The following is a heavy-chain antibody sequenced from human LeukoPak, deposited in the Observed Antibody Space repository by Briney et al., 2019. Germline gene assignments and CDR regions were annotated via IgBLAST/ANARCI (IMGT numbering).Heavy chain of an antibody. V-gene: IGHV1-69*05. CDR1: GGTFSSYA. D-gene: IGHD6-6*01. J-gene: IGHJ5*02. CDR2: IIPIFGTA. CDR3: ARDSSSSSGEGWFDP. Sequence: SVKVSCKASGGTFSSYAISWVRQDPGQGLEWMGGIIPIFGTANYAQKFQGRVTITTDESTSTAYMELSSLRSEDTAVYYCARDSSSSSGEGWFDPWGQGTLVTVSS.